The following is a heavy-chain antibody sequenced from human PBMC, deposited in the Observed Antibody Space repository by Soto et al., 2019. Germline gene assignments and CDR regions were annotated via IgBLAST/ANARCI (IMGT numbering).Heavy chain of an antibody. CDR3: ARANDYGDVDY. J-gene: IGHJ4*02. D-gene: IGHD4-17*01. CDR2: IKQDGSEK. Sequence: RRLSCAASGFTFSGYWMSWVRQAPGKGLEWVANIKQDGSEKYYVDSVKGRFTISRDNAKNSLYLQMNSLRAEDTAVYYCARANDYGDVDYWGQGTLVTVSS. CDR1: GFTFSGYW. V-gene: IGHV3-7*01.